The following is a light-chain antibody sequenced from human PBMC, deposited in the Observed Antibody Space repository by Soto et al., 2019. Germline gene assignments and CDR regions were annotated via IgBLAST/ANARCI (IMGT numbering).Light chain of an antibody. V-gene: IGKV1-5*03. CDR3: QQCYSFPLT. CDR1: QSISSW. CDR2: NAS. J-gene: IGKJ4*01. Sequence: DIQMTQSPSALSASVGDRVTITCRASQSISSWLAWYQQKPGKAPKLLIYNASTLETGVPSRFSGSGSGTDFSLTISSLQPDDFATYFCQQCYSFPLTFGGGTRVEIK.